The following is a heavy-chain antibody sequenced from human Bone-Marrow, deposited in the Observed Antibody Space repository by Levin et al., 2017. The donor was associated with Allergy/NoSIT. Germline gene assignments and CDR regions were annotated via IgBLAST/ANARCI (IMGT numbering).Heavy chain of an antibody. Sequence: SGGSLRLSCVASGFSFSTYGMSWVRQAPGEGLEWVSEISGNGGSKYYADSVKGRLTISRDNSKNTLYLQMDSLRAEDTAVYFCAKSSADSHLLLQRTKYYGMDVWGQGTTVTVSS. V-gene: IGHV3-23*01. J-gene: IGHJ6*02. D-gene: IGHD2-15*01. CDR3: AKSSADSHLLLQRTKYYGMDV. CDR1: GFSFSTYG. CDR2: ISGNGGSK.